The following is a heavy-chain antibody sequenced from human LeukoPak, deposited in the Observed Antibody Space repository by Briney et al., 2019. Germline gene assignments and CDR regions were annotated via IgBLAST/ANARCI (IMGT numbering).Heavy chain of an antibody. CDR3: ARDTTRDFYDSSGYYHGHLDY. CDR1: GLVFSRHA. D-gene: IGHD3-22*01. V-gene: IGHV3-33*07. Sequence: GGSLRLSCEASGLVFSRHAMTWVRQAPGKGLEWVAIIWYDGSNKYHADSVKGRFTISRDNSKNTLYLQMNSLRAEDTAVYYCARDTTRDFYDSSGYYHGHLDYWGQGTLVSVSS. CDR2: IWYDGSNK. J-gene: IGHJ4*02.